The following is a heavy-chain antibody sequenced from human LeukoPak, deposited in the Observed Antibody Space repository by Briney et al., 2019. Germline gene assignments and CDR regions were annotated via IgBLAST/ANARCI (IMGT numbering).Heavy chain of an antibody. CDR3: AGDYGEHYYGMDV. J-gene: IGHJ6*02. Sequence: PGRSLRLSCAAFGLTFSSYGMHWVRQAPGKGLEWVAVIWYDGSNKCYADSVKGRFTISRDNSKNTLYLQMNSLRAEDTAVYYCAGDYGEHYYGMDVWGQGTTVTVSS. D-gene: IGHD4-17*01. V-gene: IGHV3-33*01. CDR2: IWYDGSNK. CDR1: GLTFSSYG.